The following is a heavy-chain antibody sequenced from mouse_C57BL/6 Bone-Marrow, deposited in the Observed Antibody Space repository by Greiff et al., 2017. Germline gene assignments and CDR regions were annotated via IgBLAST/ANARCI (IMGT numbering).Heavy chain of an antibody. D-gene: IGHD2-4*01. CDR2: IFPGSGST. CDR1: GYTFTDYY. V-gene: IGHV1-75*01. Sequence: QVQLQQSGPELVKPGASVKISCKASGYTFTDYYINWVKQRPGQGLEWIGWIFPGSGSTYYNEKFKGKATLTVDKSSSTAYMLLSSLTSEDSAVYFGARRDYYDYDGYDMDYWGQGTSVTVSS. J-gene: IGHJ4*01. CDR3: ARRDYYDYDGYDMDY.